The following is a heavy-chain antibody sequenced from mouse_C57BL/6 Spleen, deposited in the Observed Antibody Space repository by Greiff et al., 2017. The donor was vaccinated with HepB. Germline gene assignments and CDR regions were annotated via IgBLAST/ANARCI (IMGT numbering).Heavy chain of an antibody. CDR1: GYAFTNYL. CDR2: INPGSGGT. V-gene: IGHV1-54*01. Sequence: QVQLQQSGAELVRPGTSVKVSCKASGYAFTNYLIEWVKQRPGQGLEWIGVINPGSGGTNYNEKFKGKATLTADKSSSTAYMQLSSLTSEDSAVYFCARSGDYGIDYWGQGTTLTVSS. J-gene: IGHJ2*01. D-gene: IGHD2-4*01. CDR3: ARSGDYGIDY.